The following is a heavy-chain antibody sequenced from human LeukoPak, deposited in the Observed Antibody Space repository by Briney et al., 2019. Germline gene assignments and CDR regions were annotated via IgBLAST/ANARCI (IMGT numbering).Heavy chain of an antibody. CDR3: ATRRTNGDGWFDP. Sequence: ASVKVSCKASGGTFSSYAISWVRQAPGQGLEWMGGIIPNFGTANYAQKFQGRVTITADESTSTAYMELSSLRSEDTAVYYCATRRTNGDGWFDPWGQGTLVTVSS. J-gene: IGHJ5*02. D-gene: IGHD2-8*01. CDR1: GGTFSSYA. CDR2: IIPNFGTA. V-gene: IGHV1-69*01.